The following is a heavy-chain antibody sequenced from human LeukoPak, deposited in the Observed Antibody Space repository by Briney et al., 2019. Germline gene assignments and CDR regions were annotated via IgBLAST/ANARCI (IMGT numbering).Heavy chain of an antibody. CDR2: ISVYNGNT. CDR1: RYTFTSYG. CDR3: ARDQIFVGELLDY. D-gene: IGHD1-26*01. V-gene: IGHV1-18*01. J-gene: IGHJ4*02. Sequence: ASVKVSCKASRYTFTSYGISWVRQAPGQGLEWMGWISVYNGNTDYAPKLQGRVTMTTDTSTSRAHMELRSLRCDDTAVYYCARDQIFVGELLDYWGQGTLVTVSS.